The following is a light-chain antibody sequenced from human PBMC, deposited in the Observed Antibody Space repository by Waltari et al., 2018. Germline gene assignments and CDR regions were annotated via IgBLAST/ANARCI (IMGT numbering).Light chain of an antibody. Sequence: EIVMTQSPATLSVFPGERATLSCRASQSIRSNLAWYQHKPGQAPRLLMYGASTRATGIPARFSGSGSGTEFTLTISRLQSEDFAVYFCQQYDNWLGTFGQGTKVEIK. V-gene: IGKV3-15*01. J-gene: IGKJ1*01. CDR1: QSIRSN. CDR3: QQYDNWLGT. CDR2: GAS.